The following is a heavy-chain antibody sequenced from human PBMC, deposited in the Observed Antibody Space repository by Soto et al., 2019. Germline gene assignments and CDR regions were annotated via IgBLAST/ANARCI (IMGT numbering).Heavy chain of an antibody. CDR3: ARGARIAVAGTEMSAFDI. J-gene: IGHJ3*02. Sequence: SETLSLTCTVSGGSISSYYWSWIRQPPGKGLEWIGYIYYSGSTNYNPSLKSRVTISVDTSKNQFSLKLSSVTAAGTAVYYCARGARIAVAGTEMSAFDIWGQGTMVTVSS. CDR1: GGSISSYY. D-gene: IGHD6-19*01. CDR2: IYYSGST. V-gene: IGHV4-59*01.